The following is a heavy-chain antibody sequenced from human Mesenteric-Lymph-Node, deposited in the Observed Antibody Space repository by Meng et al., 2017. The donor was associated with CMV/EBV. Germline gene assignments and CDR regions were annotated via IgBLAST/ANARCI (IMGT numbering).Heavy chain of an antibody. Sequence: CAVSGDSIASSNWWTWVRQSPGKGLEWIGQIYHTGITDYNPSLKSRVTISVDKSKNQFSLNLKFVAAADTAVYFCARDEKVGSGFYWGQGTLVTVSS. CDR2: IYHTGIT. CDR3: ARDEKVGSGFY. J-gene: IGHJ4*02. D-gene: IGHD1-26*01. CDR1: GDSIASSNW. V-gene: IGHV4-4*01.